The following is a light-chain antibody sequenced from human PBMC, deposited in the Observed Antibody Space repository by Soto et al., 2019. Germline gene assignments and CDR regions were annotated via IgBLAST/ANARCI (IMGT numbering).Light chain of an antibody. J-gene: IGKJ1*01. CDR2: AAS. Sequence: DIPMTQSPSSLSASVGDRVTITCRASQSISSYLNWYQQKPGKAPKLLIYAASSLQSGVPSRFSGSGSGTDFTLTISSLQPEDFATYYCQQSYSTPGTF. CDR3: QQSYSTPGT. CDR1: QSISSY. V-gene: IGKV1-39*01.